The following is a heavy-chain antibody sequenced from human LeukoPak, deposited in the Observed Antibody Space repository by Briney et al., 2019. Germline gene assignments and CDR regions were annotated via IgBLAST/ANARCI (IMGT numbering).Heavy chain of an antibody. CDR2: IYYSGST. V-gene: IGHV4-59*01. CDR1: GGSISSYY. J-gene: IGHJ3*02. CDR3: ARTTIAVAGPDAFDI. D-gene: IGHD6-19*01. Sequence: SGTLSLTCTVSGGSISSYYWSWIRQPPGKGLEWIGYIYYSGSTNYNPSLKSRVTISVDTSKNQFSLKLSPVTAADTAVYYCARTTIAVAGPDAFDIWGQGTMVTVSS.